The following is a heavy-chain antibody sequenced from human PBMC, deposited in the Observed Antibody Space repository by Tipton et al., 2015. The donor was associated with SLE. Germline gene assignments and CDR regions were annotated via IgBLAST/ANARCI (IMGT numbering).Heavy chain of an antibody. V-gene: IGHV4-61*09. J-gene: IGHJ4*02. CDR3: ARLVSGSYAYFDY. D-gene: IGHD1-26*01. CDR1: GGSISSGSYY. CDR2: IYTSGST. Sequence: TLSLTCTVSGGSISSGSYYWSWIRQPAGKGLEWIGHIYTSGSTNYNPSLKSRVTISVDTSKNQFSLKLSSVTAADTAVYYCARLVSGSYAYFDYWGQGTLVTGSS.